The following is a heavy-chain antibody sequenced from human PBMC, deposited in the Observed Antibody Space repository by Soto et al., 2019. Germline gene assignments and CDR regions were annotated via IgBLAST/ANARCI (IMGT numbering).Heavy chain of an antibody. Sequence: QVQLVQSGAEVKKPGSSVKDSCKASGGTFSSYAISWVRQAPGKGLEWMGGIIPIFGTANYAQKFQGRVTITADKYTSTAYMALSSLRSEDTAVYYCAREGIAVAGTNWFDPWGQGTLVTVSS. CDR3: AREGIAVAGTNWFDP. D-gene: IGHD6-19*01. V-gene: IGHV1-69*06. J-gene: IGHJ5*02. CDR2: IIPIFGTA. CDR1: GGTFSSYA.